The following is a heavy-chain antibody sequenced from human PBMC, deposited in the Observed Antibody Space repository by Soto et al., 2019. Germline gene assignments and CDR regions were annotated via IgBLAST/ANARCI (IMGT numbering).Heavy chain of an antibody. J-gene: IGHJ4*02. CDR1: GGSISSSSYY. V-gene: IGHV4-39*01. CDR2: MYYSGST. D-gene: IGHD2-15*01. Sequence: QLQLQESGPGLVKPSETLSLTCTVSGGSISSSSYYWGWIRQPPGKGLEWIGSMYYSGSTYYNPSLKSRVTISLDTSKYQFSRELSSVTASDTAVYYCARRTSCSGGSCHSGSDGGFFAYWGQGALVTVS. CDR3: ARRTSCSGGSCHSGSDGGFFAY.